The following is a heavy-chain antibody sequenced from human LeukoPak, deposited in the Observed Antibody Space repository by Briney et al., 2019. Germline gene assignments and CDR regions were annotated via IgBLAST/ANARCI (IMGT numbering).Heavy chain of an antibody. CDR2: MNPNSGNT. J-gene: IGHJ4*02. V-gene: IGHV1-8*02. CDR1: GYTFTDYF. D-gene: IGHD3-10*01. CDR3: ARRDYYGSGGDFDY. Sequence: ASVKVSCKASGYTFTDYFMNWVRQAPGQGLEWMGWMNPNSGNTGYAQKFQGRVTMTRNTSISTAYMELSSLRSEDTAVYYCARRDYYGSGGDFDYWGQGTLVTVSS.